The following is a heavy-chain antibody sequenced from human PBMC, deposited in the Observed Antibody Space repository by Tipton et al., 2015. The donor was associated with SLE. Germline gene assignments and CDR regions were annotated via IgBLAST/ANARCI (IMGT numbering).Heavy chain of an antibody. V-gene: IGHV4-38-2*01. CDR1: GYSISSGYY. D-gene: IGHD1-1*01. J-gene: IGHJ6*03. CDR3: ARGREWNWSPYYMDV. CDR2: IYHSGST. Sequence: LRLSCAVSGYSISSGYYWAWIRQPPGKGLEWIGRIYHSGSTYYNPSLKSRATISVDTSRDQFSLTLNSVTAADTGIYYCARGREWNWSPYYMDVWGKGTTVTVSS.